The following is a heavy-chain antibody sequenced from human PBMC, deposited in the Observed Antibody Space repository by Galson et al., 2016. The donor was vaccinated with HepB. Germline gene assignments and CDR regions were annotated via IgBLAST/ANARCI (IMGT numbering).Heavy chain of an antibody. CDR2: IKQDGSEQ. D-gene: IGHD4-23*01. Sequence: SLRLSCAASGFTFSSYWMSWVRQAPGKRLECVANIKQDGSEQYYVDSVKGRFTISRDDGRNTLYLQMNSLRAEDTAVYYCARDLWRGGRIDYWGQGTLVTVSS. CDR3: ARDLWRGGRIDY. CDR1: GFTFSSYW. V-gene: IGHV3-7*01. J-gene: IGHJ4*02.